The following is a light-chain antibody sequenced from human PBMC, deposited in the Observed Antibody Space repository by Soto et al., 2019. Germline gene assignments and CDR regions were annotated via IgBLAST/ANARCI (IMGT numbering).Light chain of an antibody. Sequence: QAVETQEPSFSVSPGETVTLTCGLSSGSVSTSYYPSWYQQTPGQAPRTLIYSTSKRSSGVPDRFSGSILGNKAALTITGAQADDASDYYCVLLVGSGISLFGGGTKLTVL. CDR2: STS. CDR3: VLLVGSGISL. V-gene: IGLV8-61*01. CDR1: SGSVSTSYY. J-gene: IGLJ3*02.